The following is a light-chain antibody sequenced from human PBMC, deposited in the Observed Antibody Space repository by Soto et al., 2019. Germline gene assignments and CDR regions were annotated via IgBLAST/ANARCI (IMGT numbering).Light chain of an antibody. V-gene: IGKV3-11*01. CDR2: DAS. J-gene: IGKJ4*01. CDR3: QQRSIWVT. CDR1: QSVSNY. Sequence: EIVLTQSPATLSLFPGERATLSCRTSQSVSNYLAWFQQKPGQAPRLLIYDASNRATGIPARFTGSGSGTDFTLTISSLEVEASAVYYCQQRSIWVTFGGGTKVQIK.